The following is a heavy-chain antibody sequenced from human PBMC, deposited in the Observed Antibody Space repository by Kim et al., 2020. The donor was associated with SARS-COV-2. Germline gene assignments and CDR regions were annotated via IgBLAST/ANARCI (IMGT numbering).Heavy chain of an antibody. J-gene: IGHJ4*02. Sequence: GESLKISCKGSGYSFTSYWIGWVRQMPGKGLEWMGIIYPGDSDTRYSPSFQGQVTISADKSISTAYLQWSSLKASDTAMYYCARHYSVGGIAAAGIDYWGQGTLVTVSS. CDR1: GYSFTSYW. CDR3: ARHYSVGGIAAAGIDY. V-gene: IGHV5-51*01. D-gene: IGHD6-13*01. CDR2: IYPGDSDT.